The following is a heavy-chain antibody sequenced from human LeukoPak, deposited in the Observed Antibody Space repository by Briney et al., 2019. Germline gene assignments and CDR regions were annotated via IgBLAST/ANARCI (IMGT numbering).Heavy chain of an antibody. CDR1: GFTFSSYA. V-gene: IGHV3-23*01. CDR2: ISDSGGNT. Sequence: GGSLRLSCAASGFTFSSYAMSWVRQAPGKGLEWVSSISDSGGNTCYADSVQGRFTLSRDNSKNSLYLQMNSLRADDTAVYYCGKDLWGSSWYNWFDPWGQGTLVTVAS. J-gene: IGHJ5*02. D-gene: IGHD6-13*01. CDR3: GKDLWGSSWYNWFDP.